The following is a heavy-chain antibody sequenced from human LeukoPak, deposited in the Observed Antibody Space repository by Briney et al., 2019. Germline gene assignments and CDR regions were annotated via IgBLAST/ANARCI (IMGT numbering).Heavy chain of an antibody. Sequence: SETLSLTCTVSGGSISSGDYYWSWIRQPPGKGLEWIGYIYYSGGTYYNPSLKSRVTISVDTSKNQFSLKLSSVTDADTAVYYCASYCSSTSCYTWGFDYWGQGTLVTVSS. D-gene: IGHD2-2*02. CDR3: ASYCSSTSCYTWGFDY. CDR1: GGSISSGDYY. CDR2: IYYSGGT. V-gene: IGHV4-30-4*01. J-gene: IGHJ4*02.